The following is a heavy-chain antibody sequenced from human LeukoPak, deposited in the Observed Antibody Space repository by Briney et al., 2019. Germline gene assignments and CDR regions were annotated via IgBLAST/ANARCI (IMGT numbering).Heavy chain of an antibody. CDR3: ARVSGGSYYGYYFDY. D-gene: IGHD1-26*01. CDR1: GGTFSSYA. CDR2: IIPIFGTA. V-gene: IGHV1-69*06. Sequence: ASVKVSCKASGGTFSSYAISWVRQAPGQGLEWMGGIIPIFGTANYAQEFQGRVTITADKSTSTAYMELSSLRSEDTAVYYCARVSGGSYYGYYFDYWGQGTLVTVSS. J-gene: IGHJ4*02.